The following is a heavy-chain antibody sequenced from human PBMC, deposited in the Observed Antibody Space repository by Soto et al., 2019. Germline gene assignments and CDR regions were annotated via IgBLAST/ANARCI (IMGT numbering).Heavy chain of an antibody. CDR1: GGTFSSYA. D-gene: IGHD2-15*01. J-gene: IGHJ4*02. CDR3: ARDKSGGSPLCEY. V-gene: IGHV1-69*13. Sequence: PSVKVSCKASGGTFSSYAISWVRQAPGQGLEWMGGIIPIFGTANYAQKFQGRVTITADESTSTAYMELSSLRSEDTAVYYCARDKSGGSPLCEYWGQQTLVSISS. CDR2: IIPIFGTA.